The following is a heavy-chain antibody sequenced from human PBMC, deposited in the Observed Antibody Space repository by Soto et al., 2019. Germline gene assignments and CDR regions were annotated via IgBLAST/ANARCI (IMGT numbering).Heavy chain of an antibody. D-gene: IGHD5-12*01. J-gene: IGHJ3*02. Sequence: GASVKVSCKASGGTFSSYAISWVRQAPGQGLEWMGGIIPIFGTANYAQKFQGRVTITADESTSTAYMELSSLRSEDTAVYYCAGQRWLQLISFQYAFDIWGQGTMVTVSS. V-gene: IGHV1-69*13. CDR1: GGTFSSYA. CDR2: IIPIFGTA. CDR3: AGQRWLQLISFQYAFDI.